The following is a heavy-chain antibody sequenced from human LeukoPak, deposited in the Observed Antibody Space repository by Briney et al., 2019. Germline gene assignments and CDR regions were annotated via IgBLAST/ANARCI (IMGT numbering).Heavy chain of an antibody. Sequence: ASVKVSCKASGYTFTGYYMHWVRQAPGQGLEWMGRINPNSGGTNYAQKFQGRVTMTRDTSISTAYMELSRLRSDDTAVYYCARGEMATTYYYYYVDVWGKGTTVTVSS. J-gene: IGHJ6*03. CDR3: ARGEMATTYYYYYVDV. V-gene: IGHV1-2*06. CDR1: GYTFTGYY. CDR2: INPNSGGT. D-gene: IGHD5-24*01.